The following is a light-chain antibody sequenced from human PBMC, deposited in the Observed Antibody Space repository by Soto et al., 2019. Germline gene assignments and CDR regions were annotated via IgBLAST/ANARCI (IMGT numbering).Light chain of an antibody. V-gene: IGKV1-6*01. CDR2: GAS. CDR3: LQDFRYPRT. CDR1: QGIRTD. J-gene: IGKJ1*01. Sequence: AVQLTQSPSSLSASVGDRVTITCRASQGIRTDLGWYQQRPGKAPKVLIVGASTLQSGVPSRFSGSGSGTDFTLTISSLQPEDSATYYCLQDFRYPRTFGQGTQVEIK.